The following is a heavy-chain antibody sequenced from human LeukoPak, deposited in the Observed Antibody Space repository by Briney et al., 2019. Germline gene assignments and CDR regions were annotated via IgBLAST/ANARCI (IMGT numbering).Heavy chain of an antibody. V-gene: IGHV3-11*01. Sequence: PGGSLRLSCAASGFTFSDYDMNWIRQAPGKGLEWVSYISSSGSTIYYADSEKGRFTISRDNAKNSLYLQMNSLRAEDTAVYYCARGCVTAEVIEPLYVWGQGTTVTVSS. D-gene: IGHD2-21*01. CDR2: ISSSGSTI. J-gene: IGHJ6*01. CDR1: GFTFSDYD. CDR3: ARGCVTAEVIEPLYV.